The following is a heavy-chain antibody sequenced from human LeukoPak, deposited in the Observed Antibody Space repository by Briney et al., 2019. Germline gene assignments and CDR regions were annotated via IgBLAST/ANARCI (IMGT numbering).Heavy chain of an antibody. CDR3: ARGGWYPESFHH. D-gene: IGHD6-19*01. CDR2: IYYSGST. J-gene: IGHJ1*01. V-gene: IGHV4-59*01. Sequence: PSETLSLTCTVSGGSISSYYWNWIRQPPGQGLEWIGYIYYSGSTNYNPSLKSRVSISVDTSKNQFSLELSSVTAADTAVYYCARGGWYPESFHHWGQGALVTVSS. CDR1: GGSISSYY.